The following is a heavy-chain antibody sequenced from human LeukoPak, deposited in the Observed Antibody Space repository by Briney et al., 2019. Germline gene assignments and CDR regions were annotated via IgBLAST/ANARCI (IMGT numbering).Heavy chain of an antibody. CDR1: GATFSSYA. CDR2: IIPIFGTA. J-gene: IGHJ6*03. D-gene: IGHD3-3*01. Sequence: ASVKVSCKASGATFSSYAISWVRQAPGQGLEWMGGIIPIFGTANYAQKFQGRVTITTDESTSTAYMELSSLRSEDTAVYYCASAAISPYYMDVWGEGTTVTVSS. V-gene: IGHV1-69*05. CDR3: ASAAISPYYMDV.